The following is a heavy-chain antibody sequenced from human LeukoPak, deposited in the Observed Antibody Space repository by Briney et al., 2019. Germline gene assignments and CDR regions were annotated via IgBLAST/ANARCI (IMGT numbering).Heavy chain of an antibody. CDR1: GDSSSSYY. J-gene: IGHJ4*02. CDR2: IYTRGST. V-gene: IGHV4-4*07. D-gene: IGHD3-10*01. Sequence: SETLSLTCTVSGDSSSSYYWGWIRQPAGKGLEWIGRIYTRGSTNYNPSLKSRVTISVDKSKNQFSLKLSSVTAADTAVYYCARDRVDGEGYWGQGTLVTVSS. CDR3: ARDRVDGEGY.